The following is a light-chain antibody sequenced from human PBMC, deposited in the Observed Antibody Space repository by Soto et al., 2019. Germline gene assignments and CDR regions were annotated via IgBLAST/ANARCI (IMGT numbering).Light chain of an antibody. J-gene: IGKJ1*01. Sequence: DIQMTHSPSSLAASVGDGVTMTFRASQGISTYLNWYHQKPGKAPKLLIYAASSLQSGVPSRFSGSGSETDFTLTINSLQPEDFATYYCQQSYSTPWTFGQGTKVDIK. V-gene: IGKV1-39*01. CDR1: QGISTY. CDR2: AAS. CDR3: QQSYSTPWT.